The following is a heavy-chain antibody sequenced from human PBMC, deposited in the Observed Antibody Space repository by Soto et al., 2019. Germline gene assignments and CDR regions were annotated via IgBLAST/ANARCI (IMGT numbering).Heavy chain of an antibody. CDR3: ASDAAY. J-gene: IGHJ4*02. CDR2: IYPGGST. V-gene: IGHV4-4*02. CDR1: GGSLTSVDW. Sequence: QVQLQESGPGLVKPSGTLSLTCAVSGGSLTSVDWWTWVRQPPGKGLEWLGEIYPGGSTNYSPSRKSRVTISIDKSKNQFSLKLSSVTAADTAIYYCASDAAYWGQGTLVTVSS. D-gene: IGHD6-13*01.